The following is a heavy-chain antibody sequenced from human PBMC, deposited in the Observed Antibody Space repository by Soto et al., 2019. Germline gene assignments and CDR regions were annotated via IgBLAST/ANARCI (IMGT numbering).Heavy chain of an antibody. Sequence: QVQLQESGPGLVKPSQTLSLTCTVSGGSISSGAYYWSWIRQHPGKGLEWIGYIYYSGNTYYNPSLKSRVTISVDTSKNQFSLKVSSVTAADTAVYYWARESRDGFNSPFDYWGQGTLVTVSS. D-gene: IGHD5-12*01. CDR2: IYYSGNT. CDR3: ARESRDGFNSPFDY. CDR1: GGSISSGAYY. J-gene: IGHJ4*02. V-gene: IGHV4-31*03.